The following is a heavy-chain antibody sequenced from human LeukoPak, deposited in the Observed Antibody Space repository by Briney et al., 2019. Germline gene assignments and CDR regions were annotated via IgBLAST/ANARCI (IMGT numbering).Heavy chain of an antibody. D-gene: IGHD3-10*01. Sequence: PGGSLRLSCAASGFTFSSYGMHWVRQAPGKGLEWVAVIWYDGSHKNYADSVKGRFTISRDNSKNTLHLQMNSLRAEDTAVYYCARDLLLWFGELSGDPDYWGQGTLVTVSS. CDR3: ARDLLLWFGELSGDPDY. CDR1: GFTFSSYG. J-gene: IGHJ4*02. V-gene: IGHV3-33*01. CDR2: IWYDGSHK.